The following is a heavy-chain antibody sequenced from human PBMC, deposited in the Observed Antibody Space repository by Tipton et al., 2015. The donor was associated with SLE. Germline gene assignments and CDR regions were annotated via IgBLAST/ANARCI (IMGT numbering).Heavy chain of an antibody. J-gene: IGHJ6*03. CDR1: GGSFSGYY. CDR2: INHSGST. V-gene: IGHV4-34*01. D-gene: IGHD3-3*01. CDR3: AREPWAYEYWSGSTLGYMDV. Sequence: TLSLTCAVYGGSFSGYYWSWIRQPPGKGLEWIGEINHSGSTNYNPSLKSRVTISVDTSKNQFSLNLSSVTAADTAVYYCAREPWAYEYWSGSTLGYMDVWGKGTTVTVSS.